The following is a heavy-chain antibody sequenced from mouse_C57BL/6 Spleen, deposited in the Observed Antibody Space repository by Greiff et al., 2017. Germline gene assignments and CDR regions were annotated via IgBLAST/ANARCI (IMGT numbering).Heavy chain of an antibody. D-gene: IGHD2-13*01. CDR1: GYTFTTYP. CDR2: FHPYNDDT. CDR3: ARSDGGGDYGFDY. V-gene: IGHV1-47*01. Sequence: QVQLKESGAELVKPGASVKMSCKASGYTFTTYPIEWMKQNHGKRLEWIGTFHPYNDDTKYNGKFQGKAKLTVDKSSSTVYLELSRLTSDDSAVYYCARSDGGGDYGFDYWGQGTTLTVSS. J-gene: IGHJ2*01.